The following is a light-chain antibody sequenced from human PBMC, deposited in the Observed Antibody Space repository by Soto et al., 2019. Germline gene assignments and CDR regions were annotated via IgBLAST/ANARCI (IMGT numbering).Light chain of an antibody. CDR2: KAS. V-gene: IGKV1-5*03. CDR3: QQYNSSPN. J-gene: IGKJ1*01. Sequence: DIQMTQSPSTLSASVGDRVTITCRASQSISSWLAWYQQKPGKAPKLLIYKASSLESGVPSRFSGSGSGTEFTLTISSLQPDDFATDYCQQYNSSPNFGKGTKVEIK. CDR1: QSISSW.